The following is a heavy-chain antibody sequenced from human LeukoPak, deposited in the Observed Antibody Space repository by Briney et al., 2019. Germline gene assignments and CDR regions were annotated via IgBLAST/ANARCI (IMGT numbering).Heavy chain of an antibody. CDR3: VRHDGEPDLNWFDP. CDR1: GGSVSSSYY. V-gene: IGHV4-39*01. CDR2: ISNSGRT. Sequence: PSETLSLTCTVSGGSVSSSYYWGWIRQPPGKGLEWIASISNSGRTYYNPSLNSRVTISVDTSNNQFSLILTSVTAADTGVFYCVRHDGEPDLNWFDPWGQGTLVTVSS. D-gene: IGHD1-14*01. J-gene: IGHJ5*02.